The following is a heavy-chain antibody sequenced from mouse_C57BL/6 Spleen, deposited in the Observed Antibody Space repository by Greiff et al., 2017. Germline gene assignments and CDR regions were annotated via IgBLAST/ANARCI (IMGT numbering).Heavy chain of an antibody. Sequence: EVKLVESGGDLVKPGGSLKLSCAASGFTFSSYGMSWVRQTPDKRLEWVATISSGGSYPYYPDSVKGRFTISRYNAKNTLYLQMRILKSEDTAMYYCARLSRPGAYVDYWGQGTTLTVSS. CDR2: ISSGGSYP. D-gene: IGHD6-5*01. J-gene: IGHJ2*01. V-gene: IGHV5-6*01. CDR1: GFTFSSYG. CDR3: ARLSRPGAYVDY.